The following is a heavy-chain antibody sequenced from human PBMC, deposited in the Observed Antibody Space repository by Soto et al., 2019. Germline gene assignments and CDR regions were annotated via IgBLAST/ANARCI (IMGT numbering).Heavy chain of an antibody. Sequence: SETLSLTCTVSGGSISSGGYYWSWIRQHPGKGLEWIGYIYYSGSTYYNPSLKSRVTISVDTSKNQFSLKLSSVTAADTAVYYCARHNWNYEEINLFDYWGQGTLVTVSS. CDR1: GGSISSGGYY. CDR2: IYYSGST. D-gene: IGHD1-7*01. V-gene: IGHV4-31*03. J-gene: IGHJ4*02. CDR3: ARHNWNYEEINLFDY.